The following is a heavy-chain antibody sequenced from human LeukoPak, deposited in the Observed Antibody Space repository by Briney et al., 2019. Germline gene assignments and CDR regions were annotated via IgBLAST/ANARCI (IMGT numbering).Heavy chain of an antibody. CDR2: IYYSGST. D-gene: IGHD4-23*01. CDR3: ARDSSPLSVDYGGNFQSPSNWFDP. CDR1: GGSISSYY. Sequence: SETLSLTCTVSGGSISSYYWSWIRQPPGKGLEWIGYIYYSGSTNYNPSLKSRVTISVDTSKNQFSLKLSSVTAADTAVYYCARDSSPLSVDYGGNFQSPSNWFDPWGQGTLVTVSS. J-gene: IGHJ5*02. V-gene: IGHV4-59*12.